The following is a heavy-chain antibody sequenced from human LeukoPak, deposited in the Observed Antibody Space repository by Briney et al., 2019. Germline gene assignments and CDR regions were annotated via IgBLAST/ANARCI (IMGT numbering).Heavy chain of an antibody. V-gene: IGHV1-2*06. CDR2: INPNSGGT. CDR3: ARGTYYDFWSDTNYYGMDV. D-gene: IGHD3-3*01. CDR1: GYTFTGYY. Sequence: ASVKVSCKASGYTFTGYYMHWVRQAPGQGLEWMGRINPNSGGTNYAQKLQGRVTMTTDTSTSTAYMELRSLRSDDTAVYYCARGTYYDFWSDTNYYGMDVWGQGTTVTVSS. J-gene: IGHJ6*02.